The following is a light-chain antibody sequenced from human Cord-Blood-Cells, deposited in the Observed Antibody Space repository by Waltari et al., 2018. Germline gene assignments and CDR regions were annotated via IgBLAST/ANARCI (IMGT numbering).Light chain of an antibody. CDR2: DVS. J-gene: IGLJ2*01. Sequence: SALTQTASVSRSPGPSISIPCPGTSRDVGDYNFVPWSQQHPGKAPKPIIYDVSHRPSGVSNRFSGSKSGNTSSLTISGLQAEDEADYYCSSYTSSSTLVVFGGGTKLTVL. CDR3: SSYTSSSTLVV. V-gene: IGLV2-14*01. CDR1: SRDVGDYNF.